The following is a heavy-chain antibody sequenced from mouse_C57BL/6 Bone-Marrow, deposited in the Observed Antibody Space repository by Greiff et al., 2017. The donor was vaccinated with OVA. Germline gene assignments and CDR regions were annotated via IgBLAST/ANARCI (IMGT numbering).Heavy chain of an antibody. Sequence: EVKVVESGGGLVQSGRSLRLSCATSGFTFSDFYMEWVRQAPGKGLEWIAASRNKANDYTTEYSASVKGRFIVSRDTSQSILYLQMNALRAEDTAIYYCARESPFYYFDYWGQGTTLTVSS. CDR2: SRNKANDYTT. CDR1: GFTFSDFY. CDR3: ARESPFYYFDY. V-gene: IGHV7-1*01. J-gene: IGHJ2*01.